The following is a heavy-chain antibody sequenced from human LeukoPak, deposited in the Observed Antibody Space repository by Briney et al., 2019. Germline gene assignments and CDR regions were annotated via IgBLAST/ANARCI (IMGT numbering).Heavy chain of an antibody. V-gene: IGHV3-7*01. Sequence: PGGSLRLSCAASGFTFSSYWMSWVRQAPGKGLEWVANIKQDGSEKYYVDSVKGRFTISRDNDKNSLYLQMNSLRAEDTAVYYCAREGIARIGYSGYDLNAFDIWGQGTMVTVSS. CDR2: IKQDGSEK. CDR3: AREGIARIGYSGYDLNAFDI. J-gene: IGHJ3*02. D-gene: IGHD5-12*01. CDR1: GFTFSSYW.